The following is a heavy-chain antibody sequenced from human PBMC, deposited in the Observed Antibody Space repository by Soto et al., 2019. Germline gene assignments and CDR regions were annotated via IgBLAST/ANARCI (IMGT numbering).Heavy chain of an antibody. CDR1: GGSFSGYY. J-gene: IGHJ4*02. CDR2: IYYSGST. CDR3: ASSGYYDSSGYYGIYYFDY. V-gene: IGHV4-59*08. D-gene: IGHD3-22*01. Sequence: SETLSLTCAVYGGSFSGYYWSWIRQPPGKGLEWIGYIYYSGSTNYNPSLKSRVTISVDTSKNQFSLKLSSVTAADTAVYYCASSGYYDSSGYYGIYYFDYWGQGNLVTVSS.